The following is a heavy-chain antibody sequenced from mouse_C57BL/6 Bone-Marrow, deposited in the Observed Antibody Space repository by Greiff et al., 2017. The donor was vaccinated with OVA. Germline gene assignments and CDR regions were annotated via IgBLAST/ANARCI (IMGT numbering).Heavy chain of an antibody. CDR1: GYSFTDYN. J-gene: IGHJ1*03. Sequence: EVQLQESGPELVKPGASVKISCKASGYSFTDYNLNWVKQSNGKSLEWIGVINPNSGTTSYNQKFKGKATLTVDQSSSTAYMHLNSLTSEDSAVYYCAFYYGSSYRYFDVWGTGTTVTVSS. CDR2: INPNSGTT. D-gene: IGHD1-1*01. V-gene: IGHV1-39*01. CDR3: AFYYGSSYRYFDV.